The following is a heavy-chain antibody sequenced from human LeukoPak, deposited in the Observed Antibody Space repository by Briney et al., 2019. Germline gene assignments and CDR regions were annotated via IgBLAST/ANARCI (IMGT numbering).Heavy chain of an antibody. CDR2: IYYSGST. Sequence: PSETLSLTCTVSGGSIGSGGYFWTWIRQHPGKGLEWIGYIYYSGSTYYNPSLKSRVTISVDTSKNQFSLKLSSVTAADTAVYYCAKAVVIPAAMAWGDTGVYGMDVWGQGTTVTVSS. CDR1: GGSIGSGGYF. D-gene: IGHD2-2*01. J-gene: IGHJ6*02. CDR3: AKAVVIPAAMAWGDTGVYGMDV. V-gene: IGHV4-31*03.